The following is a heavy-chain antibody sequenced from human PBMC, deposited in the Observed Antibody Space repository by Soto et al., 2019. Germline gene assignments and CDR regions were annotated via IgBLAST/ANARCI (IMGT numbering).Heavy chain of an antibody. V-gene: IGHV3-66*01. CDR2: IYSGGST. Sequence: GGSLRLSCAASGFTVSSNYMSWVRQAPGKGLEWVSVIYSGGSTYYADSVKGRFTISRDNAKNTLYLQMNSLRAEDTAVYYCASGGSSLNFDSWGQGTLVTVSS. CDR1: GFTVSSNY. J-gene: IGHJ4*02. CDR3: ASGGSSLNFDS. D-gene: IGHD6-6*01.